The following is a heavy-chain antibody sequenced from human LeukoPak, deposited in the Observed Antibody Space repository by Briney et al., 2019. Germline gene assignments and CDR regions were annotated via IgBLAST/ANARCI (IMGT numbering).Heavy chain of an antibody. CDR1: GYSISSGYY. CDR3: ARRGDFDY. J-gene: IGHJ4*02. V-gene: IGHV4-38-2*01. Sequence: SETLSLTCAVSGYSISSGYYWGWIRQPPGKGLEWIGNIYHSGSTYYNPSLKSRVPISVDTSKNQFSLKLSSLTAADTAVYYCARRGDFDYWGQGTLVTVSS. CDR2: IYHSGST.